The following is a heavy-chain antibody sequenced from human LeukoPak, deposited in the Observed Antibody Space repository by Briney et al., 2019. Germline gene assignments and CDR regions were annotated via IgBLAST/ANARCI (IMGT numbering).Heavy chain of an antibody. CDR1: GFTFSSYT. J-gene: IGHJ5*01. V-gene: IGHV3-30-3*01. D-gene: IGHD6-19*01. CDR2: ISYDGSNK. Sequence: GRSLRLSCAASGFTFSSYTMHWVRQAPGKGLEWVAVISYDGSNKYYADSVKGRFTISRDDSKNTLYLQMNSLRAEDTAVYYCARGALGSGWYNWFDSWGQGTLVTVSS. CDR3: ARGALGSGWYNWFDS.